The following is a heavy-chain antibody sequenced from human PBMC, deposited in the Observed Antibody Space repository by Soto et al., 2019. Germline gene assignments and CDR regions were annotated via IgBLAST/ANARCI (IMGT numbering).Heavy chain of an antibody. CDR3: ARGCKRYCSGGSRLPVYYMDV. CDR2: ISAYNGNT. Sequence: ASVKVSCKASGYTFTSYGISWVRQAPGQGLEWMGWISAYNGNTNYAQKLQGRVTMTTDTSTSTAYMELRSLRSDDTAVYYCARGCKRYCSGGSRLPVYYMDVWGKGTTVTVSS. V-gene: IGHV1-18*01. D-gene: IGHD2-15*01. CDR1: GYTFTSYG. J-gene: IGHJ6*03.